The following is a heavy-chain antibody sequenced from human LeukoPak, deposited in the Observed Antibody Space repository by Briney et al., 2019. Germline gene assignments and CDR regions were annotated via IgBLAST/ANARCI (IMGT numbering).Heavy chain of an antibody. V-gene: IGHV4-59*01. D-gene: IGHD3-22*01. CDR1: GGSISSYY. J-gene: IGHJ3*02. CDR2: IYYSGST. Sequence: SETLSLTCTVSGGSISSYYRSWIRQPPGKGLEWIGYIYYSGSTNYNPSLKSRVTISVDTSKNQFSLKLSSVTAADTAVYYCARGQVNYYDSSGYYNDAFDIWGQGTMVTVSS. CDR3: ARGQVNYYDSSGYYNDAFDI.